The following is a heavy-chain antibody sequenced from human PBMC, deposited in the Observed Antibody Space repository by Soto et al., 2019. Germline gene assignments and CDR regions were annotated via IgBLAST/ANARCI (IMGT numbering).Heavy chain of an antibody. CDR1: GYSFTSYW. J-gene: IGHJ6*02. CDR3: ARQGDSSGGSYYYGMDV. D-gene: IGHD6-19*01. CDR2: IDPSDSYT. Sequence: GESLKISCKGSGYSFTSYWISWVRQMPGKCLEWMGRIDPSDSYTNYSPSFQGHVTISADKSISTAYLQWSSLKASDTAMYYCARQGDSSGGSYYYGMDVWGQGTTVTVAS. V-gene: IGHV5-10-1*01.